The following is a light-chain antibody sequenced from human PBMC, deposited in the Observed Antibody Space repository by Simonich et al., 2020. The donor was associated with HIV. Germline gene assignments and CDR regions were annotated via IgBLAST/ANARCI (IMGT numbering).Light chain of an antibody. V-gene: IGLV1-44*01. CDR3: AAWDDSLNGWV. Sequence: QSVLTQPPSASGTPGQRVTISCSGSRSNIGSNTVNWYHHLPGTAPKFLIYSSNQRPSGVPDRFSGSKSGTSASLAISGLQSEDEADYYCAAWDDSLNGWVFGGGTKLTIL. J-gene: IGLJ3*02. CDR1: RSNIGSNT. CDR2: SSN.